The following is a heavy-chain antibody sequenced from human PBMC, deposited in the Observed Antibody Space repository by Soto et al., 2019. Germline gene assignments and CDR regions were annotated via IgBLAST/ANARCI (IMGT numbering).Heavy chain of an antibody. CDR3: ARDRDGYISWFDP. V-gene: IGHV1-69*13. Sequence: GASVKVSCKASGGTFSSYAISWVRQAPGQGLEWMGGIIPIFGTANYAQKFQGRVTITADESTSTAYMELSSLRSEDTAVYYCARDRDGYISWFDPWGQGTLVTVSS. CDR2: IIPIFGTA. D-gene: IGHD5-12*01. CDR1: GGTFSSYA. J-gene: IGHJ5*02.